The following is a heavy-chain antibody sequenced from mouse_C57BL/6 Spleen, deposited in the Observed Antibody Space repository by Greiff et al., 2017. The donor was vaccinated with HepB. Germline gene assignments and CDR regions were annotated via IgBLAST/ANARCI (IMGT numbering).Heavy chain of an antibody. V-gene: IGHV3-8*01. J-gene: IGHJ4*01. CDR1: GYSITSDY. Sequence: DVKLQESGPGLAKPSQTLSLTCSVTGYSITSDYWNWFRKFPGNKLEYMGYISYSGSTYYNPSLKSRISITRDTSKNQYYLQLNSVTTEDTATYYCARGGAMDYWGQGTSVTVSS. CDR2: ISYSGST. CDR3: ARGGAMDY.